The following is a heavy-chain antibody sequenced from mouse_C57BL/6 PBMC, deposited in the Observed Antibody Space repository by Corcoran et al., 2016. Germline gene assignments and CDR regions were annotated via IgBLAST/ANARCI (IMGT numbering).Heavy chain of an antibody. J-gene: IGHJ4*01. D-gene: IGHD4-1*01. CDR1: GYTFTTYG. CDR2: INTYSGVP. CDR3: ARRGGTGCAMDY. Sequence: QIQLVQSGPELKKPGETVKISCKASGYTFTTYGMSWVKQAPGKGLKWMGWINTYSGVPTYADDFKGRFAFSLETSASTAYLQINNLKKEETATYVCARRGGTGCAMDYWGQGTSVTVSS. V-gene: IGHV9-3*01.